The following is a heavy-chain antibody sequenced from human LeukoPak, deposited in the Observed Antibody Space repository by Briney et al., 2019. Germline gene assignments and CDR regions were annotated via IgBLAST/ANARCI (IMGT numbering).Heavy chain of an antibody. CDR2: INHSGST. CDR3: ASARELPSLDPPGDY. V-gene: IGHV4-34*01. J-gene: IGHJ4*02. Sequence: SETLSLTCAVYGGSFSGYYWSWIRQPPGKGLEWIGEINHSGSTNYNPSLKCRVTISVDTSKNQFSLKLSSVTVADTAVYYCASARELPSLDPPGDYWGQGTLVTVSS. D-gene: IGHD1-26*01. CDR1: GGSFSGYY.